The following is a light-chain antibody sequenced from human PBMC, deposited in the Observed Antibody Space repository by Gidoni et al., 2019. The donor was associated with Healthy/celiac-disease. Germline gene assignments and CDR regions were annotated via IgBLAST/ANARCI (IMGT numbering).Light chain of an antibody. CDR2: DAS. V-gene: IGKV3-11*01. J-gene: IGKJ1*01. Sequence: EIVLTQSPATLSLSPGERATLSCRASQSVSSYLAWYQQKPGQAPRLLIYDASNRATGIPARFSGSGSGTDFTPTISSLGPEDFAVYYCQQRSNWPRTFGQGTKVEIK. CDR1: QSVSSY. CDR3: QQRSNWPRT.